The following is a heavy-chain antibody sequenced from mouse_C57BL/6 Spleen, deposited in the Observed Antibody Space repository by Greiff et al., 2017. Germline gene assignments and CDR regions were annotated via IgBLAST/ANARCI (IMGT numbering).Heavy chain of an antibody. CDR2: INPGSGGT. Sequence: VQLLQSGAELVRPGTSVKVSCKASGYAFTNYLIEWVKQRPGQGLEWIGVINPGSGGTNYNEKFKGKATLTADKSSSTAYMQLSSLTSEDSAVYFCARWGLGDYAMDDWGQGTSVTVSS. CDR1: GYAFTNYL. CDR3: ARWGLGDYAMDD. D-gene: IGHD4-1*01. J-gene: IGHJ4*01. V-gene: IGHV1-54*01.